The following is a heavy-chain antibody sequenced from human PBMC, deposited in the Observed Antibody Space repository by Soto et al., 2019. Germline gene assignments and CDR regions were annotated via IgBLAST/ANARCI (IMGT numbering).Heavy chain of an antibody. CDR3: ARDRLIIAAAGRTSEGY. J-gene: IGHJ4*02. V-gene: IGHV1-18*01. D-gene: IGHD6-13*01. CDR1: GYTFTSYG. Sequence: QVQLVQSGAEVKKPGASVKVSCKASGYTFTSYGISWVRQAPGQGLEWMGGISAYNGNTNYAQKLQGRVTMTTDTSKSTAYMEPGSLRSDDTAVYYGARDRLIIAAAGRTSEGYWGQGTLVTVSS. CDR2: ISAYNGNT.